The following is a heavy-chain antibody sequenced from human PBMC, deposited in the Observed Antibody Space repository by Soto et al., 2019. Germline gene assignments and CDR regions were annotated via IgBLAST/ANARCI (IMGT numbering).Heavy chain of an antibody. J-gene: IGHJ5*02. CDR3: ARVLAAGGFDP. CDR2: ISSSSSYI. V-gene: IGHV3-21*01. D-gene: IGHD6-13*01. CDR1: GFTLSSYG. Sequence: GGSLRLSCAASGFTLSSYGMNWVRQAPGKGLEWVSSISSSSSYIYYADSVKGRFTISRDNAKNSLYLQMNSLRAEDTAVYYCARVLAAGGFDPWGQGTLVTVSS.